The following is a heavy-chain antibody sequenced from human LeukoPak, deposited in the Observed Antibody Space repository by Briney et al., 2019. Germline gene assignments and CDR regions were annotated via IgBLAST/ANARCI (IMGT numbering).Heavy chain of an antibody. CDR2: ISSSSSYI. Sequence: GGSLRLSCAASGFTFSSYSMNWVRQAPGKGLEWVSSISSSSSYIYHADSVKGRFTISRDNAKNSLYLQMNSLRAEDTAVYYCARGEYQLLFLDVWGKGTTVTVSS. CDR3: ARGEYQLLFLDV. CDR1: GFTFSSYS. V-gene: IGHV3-21*01. J-gene: IGHJ6*04. D-gene: IGHD2-2*01.